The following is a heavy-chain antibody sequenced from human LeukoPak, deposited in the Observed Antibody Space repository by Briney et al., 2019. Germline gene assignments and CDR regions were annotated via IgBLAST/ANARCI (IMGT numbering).Heavy chain of an antibody. V-gene: IGHV1-2*02. Sequence: GASVKVSCKPSEFTIFGLHIHWVRQAPGQGLQWMGWINRHTGDSRYAQIFQGRVTVTWDTSIGTSYMEVSSLRSDDTAVYYCATDWDCIRPDCPFLHWGRGTLVTVSS. J-gene: IGHJ4*02. CDR3: ATDWDCIRPDCPFLH. D-gene: IGHD2-15*01. CDR2: INRHTGDS. CDR1: EFTIFGLH.